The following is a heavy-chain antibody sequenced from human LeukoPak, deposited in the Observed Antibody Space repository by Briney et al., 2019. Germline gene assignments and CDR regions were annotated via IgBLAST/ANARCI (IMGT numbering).Heavy chain of an antibody. V-gene: IGHV4-59*12. Sequence: SSETLSLTCTVSGGSISSYYWSWIRQPPGKGLEWIGYIYYSGSTNYNASLKSRVTISVDTSKNQFSLKLSSVTAADTAVYYCARDRGYCTNGVCYELSPPTHFDYWGQGTLVTVSS. CDR1: GGSISSYY. J-gene: IGHJ4*02. D-gene: IGHD2-8*01. CDR3: ARDRGYCTNGVCYELSPPTHFDY. CDR2: IYYSGST.